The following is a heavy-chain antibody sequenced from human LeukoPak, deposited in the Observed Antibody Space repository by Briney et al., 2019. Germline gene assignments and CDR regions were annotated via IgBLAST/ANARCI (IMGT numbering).Heavy chain of an antibody. V-gene: IGHV1-58*02. CDR3: AKEEPLYDFLVN. CDR2: IVVGSGNT. CDR1: GFTFSSSV. D-gene: IGHD3-3*01. J-gene: IGHJ4*02. Sequence: ASVKVSCKASGFTFSSSVMHWVRQPRGQRLEWIGWIVVGSGNTNYAQKFQERVTITRDMSTSTAYMEQSSLRAEDTAVYYCAKEEPLYDFLVNWGQGTLVTVSS.